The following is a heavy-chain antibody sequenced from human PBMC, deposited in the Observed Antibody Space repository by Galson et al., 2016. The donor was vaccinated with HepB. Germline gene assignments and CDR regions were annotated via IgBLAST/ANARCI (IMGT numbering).Heavy chain of an antibody. CDR2: IKTKIDGGTI. D-gene: IGHD2-15*01. CDR1: GFTFINAW. Sequence: SLRLSCAASGFTFINAWMTWVRQAPGKGLEWVGRIKTKIDGGTIDYAAPVKGRFTISRDDSKNTLYLQMNSLKTEDTAVYYCTTGDCSGGTCYFFLGAFDLWGQGTMVTVSS. CDR3: TTGDCSGGTCYFFLGAFDL. V-gene: IGHV3-15*01. J-gene: IGHJ3*01.